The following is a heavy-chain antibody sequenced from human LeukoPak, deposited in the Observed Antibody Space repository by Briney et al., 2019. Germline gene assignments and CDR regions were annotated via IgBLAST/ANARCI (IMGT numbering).Heavy chain of an antibody. J-gene: IGHJ6*03. V-gene: IGHV4-34*01. CDR2: INHSGST. D-gene: IGHD3-9*01. CDR1: GGSFSGYY. CDR3: ARGLVDFDWFSGSYYYYMDV. Sequence: PSETLSLTCAVYGGSFSGYYWSWIRQPPGKGLEWIGEINHSGSTNYNPSLKSRVTISVDTPKNQFSLKLSSVTAADTAVYYCARGLVDFDWFSGSYYYYMDVWGKGTTVTVSS.